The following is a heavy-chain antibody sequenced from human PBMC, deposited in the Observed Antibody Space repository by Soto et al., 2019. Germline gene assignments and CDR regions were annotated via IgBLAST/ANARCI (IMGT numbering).Heavy chain of an antibody. CDR2: IWYDGSNK. Sequence: PGGSLRLSCAVSGFTFSSFGMHWVRQAPGKGLEWVAVIWYDGSNKYYADSVKGRFTISRDNSKNTLYVQMDGLRDEDTAVYYCARQGSGTTSLYFDYWGQGPLVTVSS. CDR3: ARQGSGTTSLYFDY. D-gene: IGHD3-10*01. J-gene: IGHJ4*02. CDR1: GFTFSSFG. V-gene: IGHV3-33*01.